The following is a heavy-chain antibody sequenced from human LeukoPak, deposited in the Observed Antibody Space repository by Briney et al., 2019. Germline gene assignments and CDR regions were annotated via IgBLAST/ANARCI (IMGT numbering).Heavy chain of an antibody. CDR3: ARLRWQLVGPYFDY. J-gene: IGHJ4*02. V-gene: IGHV4-59*01. CDR1: GDSISTYY. D-gene: IGHD1-26*01. Sequence: PSETLSLTCSFSGDSISTYYWSWLRQSPGKGLEWFGHIYSSGNTDYNSSLKSRVTISVGTSKSQFSLRLSSVTATDTAVYYCARLRWQLVGPYFDYWGQGILVTVSS. CDR2: IYSSGNT.